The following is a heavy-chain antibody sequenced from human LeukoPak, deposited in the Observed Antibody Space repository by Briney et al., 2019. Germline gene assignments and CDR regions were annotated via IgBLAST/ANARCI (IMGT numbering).Heavy chain of an antibody. D-gene: IGHD3-10*01. CDR1: GFTVGSRF. CDR2: ISGSGGST. V-gene: IGHV3-23*01. Sequence: GGSLRLSCTASGFTVGSRFMSWVRQAPGKGLEWVSAISGSGGSTYYADSVKGRFTISRDNSKNTLYLQMNSLRAEDTAVYYCAKVLYGSGYAFDIWGQGTMVTVSS. CDR3: AKVLYGSGYAFDI. J-gene: IGHJ3*02.